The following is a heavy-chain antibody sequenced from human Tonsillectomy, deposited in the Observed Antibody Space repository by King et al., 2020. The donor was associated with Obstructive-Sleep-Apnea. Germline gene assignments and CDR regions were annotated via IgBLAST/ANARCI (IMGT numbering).Heavy chain of an antibody. CDR2: ISSSGNTI. CDR1: GFIFSDYY. Sequence: VQLVESGGGLVKPGGSLRLSCAASGFIFSDYYMSWIRQAPGKGLEWISYISSSGNTIYYADVVKGRFTISRDNAKNSLYLQMNSLGAEDTAVYYCASRGHCGGAWVGRGCFDLWGRGTLVTVSS. J-gene: IGHJ2*01. V-gene: IGHV3-11*01. CDR3: ASRGHCGGAWVGRGCFDL. D-gene: IGHD2-21*02.